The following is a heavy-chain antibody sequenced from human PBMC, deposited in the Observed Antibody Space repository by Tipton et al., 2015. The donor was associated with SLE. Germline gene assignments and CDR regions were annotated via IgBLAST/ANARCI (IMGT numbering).Heavy chain of an antibody. CDR2: IYYSGST. CDR1: GGSISSHY. V-gene: IGHV4-59*11. Sequence: TLSLTCTVSGGSISSHYWSWIRQPPGEGLEWIGYIYYSGSTNYNPSLKSRVTISVDTSKNQFSLKLSSVTAAGPAVYYCASFLGYWRVGSCSALNWFDPWGQGSLVTVSS. CDR3: ASFLGYWRVGSCSALNWFDP. J-gene: IGHJ5*02. D-gene: IGHD2-15*01.